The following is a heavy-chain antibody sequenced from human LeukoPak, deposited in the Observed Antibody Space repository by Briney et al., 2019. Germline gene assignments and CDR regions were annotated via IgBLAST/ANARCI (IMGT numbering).Heavy chain of an antibody. V-gene: IGHV1-2*02. Sequence: ASVKVSCKASGYRFTGYYIHWVRQAPGQGLEWMGWINPHSGGTKFAQKFQGRVTMTRDTSISTVYMEVSRLRSDDAAVYYCAREYYDILTASLDYWGQGTLVTVSS. CDR3: AREYYDILTASLDY. D-gene: IGHD3-9*01. J-gene: IGHJ4*02. CDR2: INPHSGGT. CDR1: GYRFTGYY.